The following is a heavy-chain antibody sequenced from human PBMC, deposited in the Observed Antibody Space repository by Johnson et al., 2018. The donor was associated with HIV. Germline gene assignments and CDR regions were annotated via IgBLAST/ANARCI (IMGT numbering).Heavy chain of an antibody. CDR1: GFTVRTYY. CDR3: AREWGMITWGGVIPRKAVDI. V-gene: IGHV3-74*01. D-gene: IGHD3-16*01. CDR2: SPLAASNI. Sequence: LVESGGGLIRPGGSLRLACASSGFTVRTYYMTWVRQASGKGLALVSRSPLAASNIHYADSVKGRFPISRDKAKHTLHLQMNNLRAEATGVYCWAREWGMITWGGVIPRKAVDIWGKGTMRSVSS. J-gene: IGHJ3*02.